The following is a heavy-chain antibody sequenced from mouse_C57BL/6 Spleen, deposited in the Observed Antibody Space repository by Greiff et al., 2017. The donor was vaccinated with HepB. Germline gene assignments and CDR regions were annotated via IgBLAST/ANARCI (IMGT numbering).Heavy chain of an antibody. V-gene: IGHV1-82*01. J-gene: IGHJ4*01. CDR1: GYAFSSSW. CDR2: IYPGDGDT. Sequence: QVQLKESGPELVKPGASVKISCKASGYAFSSSWMNWVKQRPGKGLEWIGRIYPGDGDTNYNGKFKGKATLTADKSSSTAYMQLSSRTSEDSAVYFCARCDLTTVVAPYYAMDYWGQGTSVTVSS. D-gene: IGHD1-1*01. CDR3: ARCDLTTVVAPYYAMDY.